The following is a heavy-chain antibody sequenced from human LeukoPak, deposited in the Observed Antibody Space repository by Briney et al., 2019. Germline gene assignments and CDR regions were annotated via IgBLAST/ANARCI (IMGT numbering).Heavy chain of an antibody. Sequence: SETLSLTCTVSGGSISSYYWSWIRQPPGKGLEWIGYIYYSGSSNYNPSLKSRVTISVDTSKNQFSLKLSSVTAADTAVYYCACLTTADAFDIWGQGTMVTVSS. V-gene: IGHV4-59*01. D-gene: IGHD3-22*01. J-gene: IGHJ3*02. CDR3: ACLTTADAFDI. CDR2: IYYSGSS. CDR1: GGSISSYY.